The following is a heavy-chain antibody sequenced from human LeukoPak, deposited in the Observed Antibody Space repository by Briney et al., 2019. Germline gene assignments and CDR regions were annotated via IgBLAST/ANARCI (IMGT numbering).Heavy chain of an antibody. J-gene: IGHJ4*02. D-gene: IGHD2-2*02. CDR2: ISGRGGST. Sequence: GGSLRLSCAAPGFTFSSYAMSWVRQAPGKGLEWVSAISGRGGSTYYADSVKGRFTISRDNSKNTLYLQMNSLRAEDTAVYYCATTGVVPAAIRRGYSYGFGYWGQGTLVTVSS. CDR1: GFTFSSYA. CDR3: ATTGVVPAAIRRGYSYGFGY. V-gene: IGHV3-23*01.